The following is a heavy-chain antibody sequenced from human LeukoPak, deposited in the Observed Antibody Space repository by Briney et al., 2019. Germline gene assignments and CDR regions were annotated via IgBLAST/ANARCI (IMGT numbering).Heavy chain of an antibody. J-gene: IGHJ6*02. V-gene: IGHV1-8*01. CDR2: MNPNSGNT. CDR1: GYTFTSYD. CDR3: ARVGSITIFEPLYYYYGMDV. Sequence: ASAKVSCKASGYTFTSYDINWVRQATGQGLEWMGCMNPNSGNTGYAQKFHGRVTMSRNTSISTAYMELSRLRSEDTAVYYCARVGSITIFEPLYYYYGMDVWGQGTTVTVSS. D-gene: IGHD3-3*01.